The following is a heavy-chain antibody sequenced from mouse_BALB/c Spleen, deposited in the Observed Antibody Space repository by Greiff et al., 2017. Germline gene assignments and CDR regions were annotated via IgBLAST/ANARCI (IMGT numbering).Heavy chain of an antibody. CDR1: GYTFSSYW. V-gene: IGHV1-9*01. D-gene: IGHD1-1*01. CDR3: ASPITTVVEGFAY. Sequence: VQRVESGAELMKPGASVKISCKATGYTFSSYWIEWVKQRPGHGLEWIGEILPGSGSTNYNEKFKGKATFTADTSSNTAYMQLSSLTSEDSAVYYCASPITTVVEGFAYWGQGTLVTVSA. CDR2: ILPGSGST. J-gene: IGHJ3*01.